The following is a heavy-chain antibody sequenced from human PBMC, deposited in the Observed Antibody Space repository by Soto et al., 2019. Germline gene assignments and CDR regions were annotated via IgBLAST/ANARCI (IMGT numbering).Heavy chain of an antibody. CDR2: ISGSGGST. Sequence: HLGGSLRLSCAASGFTFSSYAMSWVRQAPGKGLEWVSGISGSGGSTYYADSVKGRFTISGDNSKNTLYLQMNSLRAEDTAVYYCAKSLIGGSYYSDYWGQGTLVTVSS. CDR3: AKSLIGGSYYSDY. D-gene: IGHD1-26*01. V-gene: IGHV3-23*01. J-gene: IGHJ4*02. CDR1: GFTFSSYA.